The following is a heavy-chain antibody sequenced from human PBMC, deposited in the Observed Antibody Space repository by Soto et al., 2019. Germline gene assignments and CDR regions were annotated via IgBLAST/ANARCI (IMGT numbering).Heavy chain of an antibody. V-gene: IGHV3-21*01. CDR2: ISSTSSYI. CDR3: ARGYYDRSGYFFEY. Sequence: VGSLRLSCAASGFIFSDYSMNWVRQAPGKGLEWVSSISSTSSYIYYADSLKGRFTISRGNAKNSLYLQMNSLRVEDAAVYYCARGYYDRSGYFFEYWGQGTLVTVSS. D-gene: IGHD3-22*01. CDR1: GFIFSDYS. J-gene: IGHJ4*02.